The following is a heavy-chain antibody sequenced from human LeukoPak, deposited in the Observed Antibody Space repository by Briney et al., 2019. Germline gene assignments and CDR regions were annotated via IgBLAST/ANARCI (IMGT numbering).Heavy chain of an antibody. V-gene: IGHV1-2*02. Sequence: ASVKVSCKASGYTFTGYYMHWVRQAPGQGLEWMGWINPNTDNDVRYAQNFRGRITMTRDTFISTAYMELSSLTSDDTALYYCARGGYSSSLYDIWGQGSLVTVSS. CDR1: GYTFTGYY. J-gene: IGHJ4*02. CDR2: INPNTDNDV. CDR3: ARGGYSSSLYDI. D-gene: IGHD6-13*01.